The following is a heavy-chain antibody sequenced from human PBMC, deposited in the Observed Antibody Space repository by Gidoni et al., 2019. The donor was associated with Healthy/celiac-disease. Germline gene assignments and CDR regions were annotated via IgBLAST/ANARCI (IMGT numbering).Heavy chain of an antibody. CDR1: GGSFSGYY. J-gene: IGHJ4*02. CDR2: INHSGST. D-gene: IGHD2-2*01. V-gene: IGHV4-34*01. CDR3: ARGSFTPQNIVVVPAAINFDY. Sequence: QVQLQQWGAGLLKPSETLSLTCAVYGGSFSGYYWSWIRQPPGKGLEWIGEINHSGSTNYNPSLKSRVTISVDTSKNQFSLKLSSVTAADTAVYYCARGSFTPQNIVVVPAAINFDYWGQGTLVTVSS.